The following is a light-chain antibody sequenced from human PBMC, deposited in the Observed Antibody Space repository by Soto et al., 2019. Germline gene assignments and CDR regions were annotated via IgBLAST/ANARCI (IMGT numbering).Light chain of an antibody. CDR2: HND. J-gene: IGLJ2*01. V-gene: IGLV1-44*01. CDR1: SSNIGSNT. Sequence: QAVVTQPPSASGTPGQRITISCSGSSSNIGSNTVNWYQHLPGTSPKLLIYHNDQRPSGFPDRFSGSKSGTSASLAISGLQSEDEADYYCAAWDGSLNADVVFGGGTKVTVL. CDR3: AAWDGSLNADVV.